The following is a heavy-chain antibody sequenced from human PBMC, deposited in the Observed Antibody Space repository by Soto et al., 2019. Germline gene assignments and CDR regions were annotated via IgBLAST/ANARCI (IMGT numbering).Heavy chain of an antibody. CDR2: IKSKTDGGTT. Sequence: GGSLRLSCAASGFTFSNAWMSWVRQAPGKGLEWVGRIKSKTDGGTTDYAAPVKGRFTISRDDSKNTLYLQMNSLKTEDTAVYYCTTDSKRTTVTRPPRARGQGTLVTVSS. J-gene: IGHJ4*02. D-gene: IGHD4-17*01. V-gene: IGHV3-15*01. CDR3: TTDSKRTTVTRPPRA. CDR1: GFTFSNAW.